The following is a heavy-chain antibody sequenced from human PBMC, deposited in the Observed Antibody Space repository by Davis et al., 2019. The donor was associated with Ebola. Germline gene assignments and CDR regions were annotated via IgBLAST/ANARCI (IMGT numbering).Heavy chain of an antibody. CDR1: ASSFTNYW. V-gene: IGHV5-51*01. CDR2: FHPGTSDL. CDR3: ASQGHKRNYLIHDY. D-gene: IGHD3-10*01. J-gene: IGHJ4*02. Sequence: PGGSLRLSCKSSASSFTNYWIGWVRQMPGKGLEWMGNFHPGTSDLKYSPSFQGQIIISVDRSIRTAYLEWRSLQSSDTAIYYCASQGHKRNYLIHDYWGQGTPVTVTS.